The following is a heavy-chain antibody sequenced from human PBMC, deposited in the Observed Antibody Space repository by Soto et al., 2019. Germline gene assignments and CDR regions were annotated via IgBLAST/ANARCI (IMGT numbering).Heavy chain of an antibody. Sequence: EVQLLESGGGLVQPGGSLRLSCEASGFTFRTYAMSWVRQAPGKGLEWVSSVSGSGSNTYYADSVKGRFTISRDNSKNTLYLQMNSLRAEDTAVYYCAKDPAACGGHDIIYFDSWGLGTLVTVSS. CDR2: VSGSGSNT. CDR3: AKDPAACGGHDIIYFDS. V-gene: IGHV3-23*01. D-gene: IGHD2-21*01. CDR1: GFTFRTYA. J-gene: IGHJ4*02.